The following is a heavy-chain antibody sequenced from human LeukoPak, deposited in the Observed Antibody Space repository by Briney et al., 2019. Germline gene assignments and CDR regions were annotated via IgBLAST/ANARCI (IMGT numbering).Heavy chain of an antibody. J-gene: IGHJ5*02. CDR2: TSHSGST. Sequence: PSGTLSLTCTVSGGSIRGRNWWTWVRQPPGKGLEWIGETSHSGSTNYNPSLKSRVTISVDKSNNQFSLNLNSVTAADTAVYYCARNGGDSDFDDWGQGTLVTVSS. CDR1: GGSIRGRNW. V-gene: IGHV4-4*02. D-gene: IGHD4-23*01. CDR3: ARNGGDSDFDD.